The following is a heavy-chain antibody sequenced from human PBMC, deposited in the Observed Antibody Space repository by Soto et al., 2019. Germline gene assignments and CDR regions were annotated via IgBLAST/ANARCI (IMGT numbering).Heavy chain of an antibody. CDR2: INPNSGGT. CDR3: ARDRSSGPGWFDP. V-gene: IGHV1-2*02. Sequence: ASVRVSCKASGYTFTGYYMHWVRQAPGQGLEWMGWINPNSGGTNYAQKFQGRVTMTRDTSISTAYMELSRLRSDDTAVYYCARDRSSGPGWFDPWGQGTLVTVSS. J-gene: IGHJ5*02. D-gene: IGHD6-19*01. CDR1: GYTFTGYY.